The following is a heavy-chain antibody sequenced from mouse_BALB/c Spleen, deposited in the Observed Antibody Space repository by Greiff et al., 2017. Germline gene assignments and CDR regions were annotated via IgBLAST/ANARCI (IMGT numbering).Heavy chain of an antibody. D-gene: IGHD2-10*02. J-gene: IGHJ4*01. Sequence: VQLQQSGAELVRPGSSVKISCKASGYAFSSYWMNWVKQRPGQGLEWIGQIYPGDGDTNYNGRFKGKATLTADKSSSTAYMQLSSLTSEDSAVYFCARSFLVWYPVDYWGQGTSVTVSS. CDR3: ARSFLVWYPVDY. CDR2: IYPGDGDT. CDR1: GYAFSSYW. V-gene: IGHV1-80*01.